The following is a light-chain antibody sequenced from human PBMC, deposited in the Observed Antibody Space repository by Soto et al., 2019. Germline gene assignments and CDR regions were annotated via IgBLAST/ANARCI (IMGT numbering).Light chain of an antibody. CDR1: QSVSSN. V-gene: IGKV3-15*01. CDR3: QQYNSWLT. CDR2: GAS. Sequence: EIVMTQSPATLSVSPGERAPLSCRASQSVSSNLAWYQQKPGQAPRLLIYGASTRATGIPARFSGSGSGTEFTLTISSLQSEDFAVYYCQQYNSWLTFGGGTKVEIK. J-gene: IGKJ4*01.